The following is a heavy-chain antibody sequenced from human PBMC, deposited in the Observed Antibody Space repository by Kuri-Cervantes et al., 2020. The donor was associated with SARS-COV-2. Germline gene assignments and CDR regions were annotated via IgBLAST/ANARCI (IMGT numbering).Heavy chain of an antibody. Sequence: ASVKVSCKASGYTFTGYYMHWVRQAPGQGLEWMGWINPNSGGTNYAQKFQGRVTMTRDTSTSTVYMELSSLRSEDTAVYYCARGAIVLRTEFMDVWGQGTTVTVSS. CDR1: GYTFTGYY. V-gene: IGHV1-2*02. D-gene: IGHD2-8*01. CDR3: ARGAIVLRTEFMDV. J-gene: IGHJ6*02. CDR2: INPNSGGT.